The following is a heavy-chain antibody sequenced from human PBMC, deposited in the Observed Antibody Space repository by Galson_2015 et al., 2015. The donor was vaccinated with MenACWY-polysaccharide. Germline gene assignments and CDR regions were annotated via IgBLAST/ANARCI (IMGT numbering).Heavy chain of an antibody. J-gene: IGHJ4*02. CDR2: ISYDGSNK. V-gene: IGHV3-30-3*01. D-gene: IGHD2-2*01. CDR3: ASGYCSRTTCSPPFDY. CDR1: GFTFSSNA. Sequence: SLRLSCAASGFTFSSNAMHWVRQAPGKGLEWVAVISYDGSNKYYADSVKGRFTISRDNSMNTLYLQMNSLRAEDTALYYCASGYCSRTTCSPPFDYWGQGTLVTVS.